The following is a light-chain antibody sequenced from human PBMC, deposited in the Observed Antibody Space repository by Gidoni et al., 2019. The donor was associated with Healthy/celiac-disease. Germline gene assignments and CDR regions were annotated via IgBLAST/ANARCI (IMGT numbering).Light chain of an antibody. J-gene: IGKJ5*01. Sequence: DIQMTQYPSSLSASVGDRVTITCRASQSIRSYLNWYQQKPGKAPKLLIYAASSLQSGVPSRFSGSGSVTDFTLTISSLQPEDFATYYCQQSYSTPITFGQGTRLGIK. V-gene: IGKV1-39*01. CDR1: QSIRSY. CDR3: QQSYSTPIT. CDR2: AAS.